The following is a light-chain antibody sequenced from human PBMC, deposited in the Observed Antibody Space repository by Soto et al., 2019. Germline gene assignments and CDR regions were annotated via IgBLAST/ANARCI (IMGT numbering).Light chain of an antibody. CDR2: EVS. Sequence: QSALTQPPSASGSPGQSVTISCTGTSSDVGGYNYVSWYQQHPGKAPKLMIYEVSKRPSGVPDRFSGSKSGTSASLAITGLQAEDEADYYCQSYDSGLSDYLFGSGTKLTVL. J-gene: IGLJ3*02. CDR1: SSDVGGYNY. CDR3: QSYDSGLSDYL. V-gene: IGLV2-8*01.